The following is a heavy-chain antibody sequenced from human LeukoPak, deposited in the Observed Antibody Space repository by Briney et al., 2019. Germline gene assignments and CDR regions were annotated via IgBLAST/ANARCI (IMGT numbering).Heavy chain of an antibody. Sequence: PSETLSLTCTVSGGSISSSSYYWGSIPQPPGKGLEWIGSIYYSGSTYYNPSLKSRVTISVDTSKNQFCLALRYVTAADTVVYCGARRGYSSTGYSGEGGLVTVSS. CDR2: IYYSGST. J-gene: IGHJ4*02. CDR3: ARRGYSSTGY. CDR1: GGSISSSSYY. V-gene: IGHV4-39*01. D-gene: IGHD5-18*01.